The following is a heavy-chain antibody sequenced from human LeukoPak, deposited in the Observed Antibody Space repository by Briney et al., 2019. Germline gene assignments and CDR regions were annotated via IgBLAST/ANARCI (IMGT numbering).Heavy chain of an antibody. V-gene: IGHV4-59*01. Sequence: SETLSLTCTVSGGSISSYYWNWIRQPPGKGLEWIGYIYYSGSTNYNPSLQSRVTMSADTSKKQFSLKLTSVTAADTAVYYCARGAGGYRFDPWGQGTLVTVSS. J-gene: IGHJ5*02. CDR1: GGSISSYY. D-gene: IGHD1-1*01. CDR3: ARGAGGYRFDP. CDR2: IYYSGST.